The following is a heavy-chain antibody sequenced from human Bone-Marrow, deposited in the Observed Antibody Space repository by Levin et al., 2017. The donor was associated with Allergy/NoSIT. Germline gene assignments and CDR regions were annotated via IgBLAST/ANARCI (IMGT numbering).Heavy chain of an antibody. Sequence: SETLSLTCAVSGASISSSNWWNWVRQTPGGGLEWIGEIFHSGIANYNPSLKSPILISVAKSKNHFSLNLKSVTAADTALYYCTRRNSSWATFTFDIWGHGTMVTVS. CDR2: IFHSGIA. V-gene: IGHV4-4*02. CDR3: TRRNSSWATFTFDI. CDR1: GASISSSNW. D-gene: IGHD1/OR15-1a*01. J-gene: IGHJ3*02.